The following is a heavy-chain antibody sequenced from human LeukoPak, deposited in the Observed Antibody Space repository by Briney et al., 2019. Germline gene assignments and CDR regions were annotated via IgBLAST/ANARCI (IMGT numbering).Heavy chain of an antibody. CDR3: VREGYTKCWYRT. V-gene: IGHV3-53*01. CDR2: MYSGGNT. CDR1: GFTVSSNY. D-gene: IGHD1-26*01. Sequence: GWCLSLSRAASGFTVSSNYMSWGRQAPGKGLEWVSGMYSGGNTYCADSVKGRFTISRDNSKNTLHLQMNSLRAEDTAVYYCVREGYTKCWYRTWGQGNLVTVSS. J-gene: IGHJ5*02.